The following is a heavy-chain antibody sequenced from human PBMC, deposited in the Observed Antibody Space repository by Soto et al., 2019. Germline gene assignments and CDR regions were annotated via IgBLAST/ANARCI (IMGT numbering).Heavy chain of an antibody. D-gene: IGHD5-12*01. CDR2: ISSSGSTI. J-gene: IGHJ2*01. V-gene: IGHV3-11*01. CDR3: ARAPEGREGYSGYDYTIDWYFDL. CDR1: GFTFSDYY. Sequence: QVQLVESGGGLVKHGGSLRLSCAASGFTFSDYYMSWIRQAPGKGLEWVSYISSSGSTIYYADSVKGRFTISRDNAKNSLYLQMNSLRAEDTAVYYCARAPEGREGYSGYDYTIDWYFDLWGRGTLVTVSS.